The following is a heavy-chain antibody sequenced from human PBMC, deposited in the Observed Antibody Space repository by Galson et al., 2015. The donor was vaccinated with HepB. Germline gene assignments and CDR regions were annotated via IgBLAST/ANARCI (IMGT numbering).Heavy chain of an antibody. D-gene: IGHD1-26*01. Sequence: SVKVSCKVSGYTLTELSMHWVRRAPGKGLEWMGGFDPEDGETIYAQKFQGRVTMTEDTSTDTAYMELSNLRSEDTAVYYCATVRSGSSYFDYWGQGTLVTVSS. J-gene: IGHJ4*02. CDR2: FDPEDGET. CDR3: ATVRSGSSYFDY. CDR1: GYTLTELS. V-gene: IGHV1-24*01.